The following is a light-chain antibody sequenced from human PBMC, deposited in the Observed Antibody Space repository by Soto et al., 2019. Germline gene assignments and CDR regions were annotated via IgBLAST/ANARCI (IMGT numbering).Light chain of an antibody. V-gene: IGLV2-23*01. Sequence: QSVQSHPASVSWSPGHSITISCSGTSSNIGGYNVVSWYQQHPGKAPKVIVYEGIKRPSGVSDRFSGSTSGSTASLTISGLQAEEEAEYYCCSYVGANTYVFGSGTKVTAL. CDR3: CSYVGANTYV. CDR1: SSNIGGYNV. CDR2: EGI. J-gene: IGLJ1*01.